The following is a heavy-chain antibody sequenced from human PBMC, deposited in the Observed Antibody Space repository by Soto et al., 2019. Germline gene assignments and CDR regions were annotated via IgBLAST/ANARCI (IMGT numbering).Heavy chain of an antibody. CDR2: IYYSGST. V-gene: IGHV4-39*01. CDR1: GGTVSSSSYY. J-gene: IGHJ4*02. CDR3: ARHVASWNDLDY. Sequence: SETPSLTSTACGGTVSSSSYYWGWIRQPPGKGLEWIGSIYYSGSTYYNPSLKSRVTISVDTSKNQFSLKLSSVTAADTAVYYCARHVASWNDLDYWGQGTLVTVSS. D-gene: IGHD1-1*01.